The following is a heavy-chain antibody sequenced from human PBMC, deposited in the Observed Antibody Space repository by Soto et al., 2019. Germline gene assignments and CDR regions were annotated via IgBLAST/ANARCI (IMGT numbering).Heavy chain of an antibody. D-gene: IGHD6-13*01. CDR3: AKVDHRSPYYYGMDV. Sequence: EVQLLESGGGLVQPGGSLRLSCAASGFTFSSYAMSWVRQAPGKGLEWVSAVSGSGDSTYYADSVKGRFTISRDNSKNTIYLQMNSLRAEDTALYFCAKVDHRSPYYYGMDVWGQGTTVTVSS. V-gene: IGHV3-23*01. CDR1: GFTFSSYA. CDR2: VSGSGDST. J-gene: IGHJ6*02.